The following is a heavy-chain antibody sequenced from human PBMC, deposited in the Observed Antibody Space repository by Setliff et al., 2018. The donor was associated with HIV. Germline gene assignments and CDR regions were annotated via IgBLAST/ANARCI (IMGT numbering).Heavy chain of an antibody. CDR3: ARPRSGGSGSYSWFDP. D-gene: IGHD3-10*01. CDR1: GYTFTSYH. CDR2: VNAANGYT. Sequence: ASVKVSCKASGYTFTSYHMHWVRQAPGQRLEWTGWVNAANGYTKYSQKFQGRVTITRDTSANTAYMELSSLRSEDTAVYYCARPRSGGSGSYSWFDPWGQGTLVTVSS. V-gene: IGHV1-3*01. J-gene: IGHJ5*02.